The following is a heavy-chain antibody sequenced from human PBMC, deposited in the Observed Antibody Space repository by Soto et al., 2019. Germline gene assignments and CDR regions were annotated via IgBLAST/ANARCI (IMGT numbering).Heavy chain of an antibody. Sequence: PSETLSLTCTVSGGSVSSGSYYWSWIRQPPGKGLEWIGYIYYSGSTNYNPSLKSRVTISVDTSKNQFSLKLSSVTAADTAVYYCARGGGGYGDWSDLNYWGQGTLVTVSS. J-gene: IGHJ4*02. CDR3: ARGGGGYGDWSDLNY. CDR1: GGSVSSGSYY. V-gene: IGHV4-61*01. CDR2: IYYSGST. D-gene: IGHD4-17*01.